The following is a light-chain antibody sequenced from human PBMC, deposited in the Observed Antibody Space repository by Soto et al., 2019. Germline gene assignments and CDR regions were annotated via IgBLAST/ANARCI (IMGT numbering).Light chain of an antibody. Sequence: QSALTQPPSASGSPGQSVTISCTGTSSDVGAYNRVSWYQHHPGKAPKLMIYEVSKRPSGVPDRFSGSKSGNTASLTVSGLQAEDEADYYCTSYVGSSNVNWVFGGGTKLTV. CDR2: EVS. CDR1: SSDVGAYNR. V-gene: IGLV2-8*01. CDR3: TSYVGSSNVNWV. J-gene: IGLJ3*02.